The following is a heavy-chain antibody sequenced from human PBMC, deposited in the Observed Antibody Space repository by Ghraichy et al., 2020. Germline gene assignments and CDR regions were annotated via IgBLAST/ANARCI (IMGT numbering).Heavy chain of an antibody. Sequence: GGSLRLSCAASGFTFSTYSMYWVRQAPGKGLEWVAFISYDGSNKYYEESVKGRFTISRDNSKNTLSLQMNSLTTEDTAVYYCARNREEYYSSSRDYWGQGTMVTVSS. D-gene: IGHD6-6*01. V-gene: IGHV3-30*04. CDR3: ARNREEYYSSSRDY. J-gene: IGHJ4*02. CDR2: ISYDGSNK. CDR1: GFTFSTYS.